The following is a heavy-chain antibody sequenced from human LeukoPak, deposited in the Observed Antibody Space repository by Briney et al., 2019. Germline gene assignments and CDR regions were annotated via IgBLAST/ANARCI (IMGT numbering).Heavy chain of an antibody. CDR3: ARDRRGKNWFDP. CDR1: GFTFSSYW. J-gene: IGHJ5*02. V-gene: IGHV3-74*01. D-gene: IGHD3-16*01. CDR2: INSDGSST. Sequence: GGSLRLSCAATGFTFSSYWMHWVRQAPGKGLVWVSRINSDGSSTSYADSVKGRFTISRDNAKNTLYLQMNSLRAEDTAVYYCARDRRGKNWFDPWGQGTLVTVSS.